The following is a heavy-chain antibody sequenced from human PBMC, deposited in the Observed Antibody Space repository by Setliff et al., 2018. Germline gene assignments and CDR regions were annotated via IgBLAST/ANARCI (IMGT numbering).Heavy chain of an antibody. V-gene: IGHV3-21*01. J-gene: IGHJ6*02. D-gene: IGHD2-15*01. CDR2: IISSGSHI. CDR3: TRDYGFCSGGSCSYYGMDV. CDR1: GFTFSSYT. Sequence: GGSLRLSCAGSGFTFSSYTMNWVRQAPGKGLEWVSSIISSGSHIYYADSVKGRFTSARDNAKNSLYLQMNSLRADDTAVYYCTRDYGFCSGGSCSYYGMDVWGQGTTVTVSS.